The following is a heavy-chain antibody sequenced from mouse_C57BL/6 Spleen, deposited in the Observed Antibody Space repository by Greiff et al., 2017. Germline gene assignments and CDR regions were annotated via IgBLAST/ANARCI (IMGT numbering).Heavy chain of an antibody. J-gene: IGHJ2*01. D-gene: IGHD1-1*01. CDR3: ARSDTTVVATVDY. V-gene: IGHV14-2*01. CDR2: IDPEDGET. Sequence: VQLQQSGAELVKPGASVKLSCTASGFNINDYYMHWVKQRTEQGLEWIGRIDPEDGETKYAPNFQGKATITADTSSNTAYLQLSSLTSEDTAVYYCARSDTTVVATVDYWGQGTTLTVSS. CDR1: GFNINDYY.